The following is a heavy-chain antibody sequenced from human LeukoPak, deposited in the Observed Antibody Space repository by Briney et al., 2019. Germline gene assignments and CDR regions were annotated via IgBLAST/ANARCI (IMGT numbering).Heavy chain of an antibody. Sequence: GGSLRLSCAASGFTFSSYRMNWVRQAPGKGLEWVSSISSSSSYIYYADSVKGRFTISRDNAKNSLYLQMNSLRAEDTAVYYCAREISVIVGATGLDYWGQGTLVTVSS. J-gene: IGHJ4*02. CDR2: ISSSSSYI. D-gene: IGHD1-26*01. CDR1: GFTFSSYR. CDR3: AREISVIVGATGLDY. V-gene: IGHV3-21*01.